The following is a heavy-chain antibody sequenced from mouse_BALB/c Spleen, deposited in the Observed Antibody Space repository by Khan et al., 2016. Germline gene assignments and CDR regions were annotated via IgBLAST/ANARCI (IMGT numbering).Heavy chain of an antibody. Sequence: QIQLVQPGPELKKPGETVKISCKASGYTFTNYGMNWVKQAPGKGLKWMGWINTYTGEPTYADDFKGRFAFSLETSASTVDLQINNRKNEDMATYFCARRRGYLSAMDYWGQGTSVTVSS. CDR1: GYTFTNYG. CDR3: ARRRGYLSAMDY. V-gene: IGHV9-1*02. CDR2: INTYTGEP. D-gene: IGHD2-3*01. J-gene: IGHJ4*01.